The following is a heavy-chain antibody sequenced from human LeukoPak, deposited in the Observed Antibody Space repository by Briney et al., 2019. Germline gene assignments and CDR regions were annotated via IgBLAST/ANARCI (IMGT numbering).Heavy chain of an antibody. J-gene: IGHJ4*02. D-gene: IGHD3-10*01. Sequence: SEALSLTCTVSGGSISTSNYYWGWLRQSPGKGLEWIASMYSSGATYYNPSLKSRVSISIDTSKNQFFLKVISVAAADTAVYYCARGIANSGRSFDYWGQGTLVTVSS. CDR3: ARGIANSGRSFDY. CDR1: GGSISTSNYY. V-gene: IGHV4-39*02. CDR2: MYSSGAT.